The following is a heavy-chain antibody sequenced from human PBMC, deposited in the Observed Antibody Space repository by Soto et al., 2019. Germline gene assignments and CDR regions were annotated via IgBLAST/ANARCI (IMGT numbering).Heavy chain of an antibody. Sequence: ASVKVSCKTSRYIFTGYYMHWVRQAPGQGLEWMGWINPNSGDTNYAQRFKGRVSMTSDTSINTAYLELSRLRPGDTAVFFCARSHSAYHYHAMDAWGQWTTVTVSS. CDR2: INPNSGDT. CDR1: RYIFTGYY. V-gene: IGHV1-2*02. J-gene: IGHJ6*02. CDR3: ARSHSAYHYHAMDA.